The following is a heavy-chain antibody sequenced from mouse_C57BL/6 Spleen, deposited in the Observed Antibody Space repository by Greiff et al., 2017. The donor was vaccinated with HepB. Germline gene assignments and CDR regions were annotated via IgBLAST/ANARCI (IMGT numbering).Heavy chain of an antibody. J-gene: IGHJ2*01. CDR2: IDPENGDT. V-gene: IGHV14-4*01. Sequence: VQLQQSDAELVKPGASVKISCKVSGYTFTDHTIHWMKQRPEQGLEWIGWIDPENGDTEYASKFQGKATITADTSSNTAYLQLSSLTSEDTAVYYCTYYGYDRGYYFDYWGQGTTLTVSS. D-gene: IGHD2-2*01. CDR3: TYYGYDRGYYFDY. CDR1: GYTFTDHT.